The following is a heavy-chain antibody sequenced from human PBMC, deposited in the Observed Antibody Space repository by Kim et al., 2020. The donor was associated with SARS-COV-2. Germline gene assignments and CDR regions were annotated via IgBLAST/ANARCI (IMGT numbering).Heavy chain of an antibody. Sequence: GGSLRLSCAASGFTFSSYGMHWVRQAPGKGLEWVAVIWYDGSNKYYADSVKGRFTISRDNSKNTLYLQMNSLRAEDTAVYYCARDHDMASSWYGGVYWGQGTLVTVSS. CDR2: IWYDGSNK. J-gene: IGHJ4*02. D-gene: IGHD6-13*01. V-gene: IGHV3-33*01. CDR1: GFTFSSYG. CDR3: ARDHDMASSWYGGVY.